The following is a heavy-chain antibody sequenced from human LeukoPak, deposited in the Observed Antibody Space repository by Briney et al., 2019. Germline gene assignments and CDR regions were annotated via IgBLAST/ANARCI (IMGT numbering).Heavy chain of an antibody. CDR2: ISNSGRST. CDR1: AFTFSSYA. D-gene: IGHD3-22*01. J-gene: IGHJ4*02. CDR3: AKDIPPYYYDSSGYYLEN. V-gene: IGHV3-23*01. Sequence: GGSLRLSCAASAFTFSSYAMSGVRQAPGRGLEWVSAISNSGRSTYYADSVKGRFTISRDTIRNTLHLQMNSLRAADTAVYYCAKDIPPYYYDSSGYYLENWGQGTLVTVSS.